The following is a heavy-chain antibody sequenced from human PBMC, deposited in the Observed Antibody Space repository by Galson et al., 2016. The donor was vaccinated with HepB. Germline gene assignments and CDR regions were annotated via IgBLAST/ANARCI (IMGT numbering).Heavy chain of an antibody. CDR1: GFSFGGYD. CDR2: IGIAGDT. D-gene: IGHD1-26*01. V-gene: IGHV3-13*04. J-gene: IGHJ1*01. CDR3: ARGGPWSGSSLPDF. Sequence: SLRLSCAASGFSFGGYDMLWVRQARGKGLEWVSSIGIAGDTYYAGSVKGRFTISRENAKSSFYLQMNSLRAGDMAVYYCARGGPWSGSSLPDFWGQGTLVTVSS.